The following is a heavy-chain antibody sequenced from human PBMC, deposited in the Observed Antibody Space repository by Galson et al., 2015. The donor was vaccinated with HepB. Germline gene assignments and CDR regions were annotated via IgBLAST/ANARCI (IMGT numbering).Heavy chain of an antibody. Sequence: SVKVSCKASGYTFTSYGISWVRQAPGQGLEWMGWISAYNGNTNYAQKLQGRVTMTTDTSTSTACMELRSLRSDDTAVYYCAREVGSYYFDYWGQGTLVTVSS. V-gene: IGHV1-18*01. CDR1: GYTFTSYG. CDR3: AREVGSYYFDY. D-gene: IGHD1-26*01. J-gene: IGHJ4*02. CDR2: ISAYNGNT.